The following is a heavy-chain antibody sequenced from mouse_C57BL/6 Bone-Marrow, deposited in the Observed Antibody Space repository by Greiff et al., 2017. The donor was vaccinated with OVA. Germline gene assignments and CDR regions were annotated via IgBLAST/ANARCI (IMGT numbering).Heavy chain of an antibody. CDR2: IDPANGNT. CDR1: GFNIKDTY. V-gene: IGHV14-3*02. CDR3: ARPRSSYAMDY. D-gene: IGHD1-1*01. J-gene: IGHJ4*01. Sequence: VQLQQSGAELVKPGASVKLSCTASGFNIKDTYMHWVKQRPEQGLEWIGRIDPANGNTKYDPKFQGKATITAGTSSNTAYLQLSSLTSEDTAVYYCARPRSSYAMDYWGQGTSVTVSS.